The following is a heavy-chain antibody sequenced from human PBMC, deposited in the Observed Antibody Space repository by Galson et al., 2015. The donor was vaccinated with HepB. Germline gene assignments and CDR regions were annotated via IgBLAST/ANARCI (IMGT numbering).Heavy chain of an antibody. Sequence: SLRLSCAASGFSFSSYAMTWVRQAPGKGLEWVSAITDSGDNAVYRDSVRCRFTFSRDNSRNMLDLEINSLRAEDTAVYYCAKEYKQYCISGRCCPLGNWCQGTLVAVSS. CDR3: AKEYKQYCISGRCCPLGN. CDR2: ITDSGDNA. V-gene: IGHV3-23*01. J-gene: IGHJ4*02. D-gene: IGHD2/OR15-2a*01. CDR1: GFSFSSYA.